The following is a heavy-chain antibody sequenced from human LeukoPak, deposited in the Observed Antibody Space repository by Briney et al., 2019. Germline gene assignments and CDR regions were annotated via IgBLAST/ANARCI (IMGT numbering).Heavy chain of an antibody. CDR2: INTKSGRT. J-gene: IGHJ5*02. Sequence: ASVKVSCKTPGYSFADYYIHSVRQAPGQGLECMGWINTKSGRTSSARKFQGRVTMTRDPSITTVYLDMAWLTSDDTAIYFCARADFIDAGPYLLGPWGQGTLVTVSS. CDR1: GYSFADYY. V-gene: IGHV1-2*02. CDR3: ARADFIDAGPYLLGP. D-gene: IGHD3-3*01.